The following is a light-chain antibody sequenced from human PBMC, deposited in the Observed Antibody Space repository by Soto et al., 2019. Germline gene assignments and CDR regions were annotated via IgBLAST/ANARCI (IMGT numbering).Light chain of an antibody. Sequence: DIQMTQSPSSLSASVGDSVTITCRASQSISGWLAWYQQKPGEAPKVLIYDASSLESGVPPRFSGSGSGTEFTLTISSLQPDDFATYYCQHYDSYPWAFGQGTKVDIK. J-gene: IGKJ1*01. CDR2: DAS. V-gene: IGKV1-5*01. CDR1: QSISGW. CDR3: QHYDSYPWA.